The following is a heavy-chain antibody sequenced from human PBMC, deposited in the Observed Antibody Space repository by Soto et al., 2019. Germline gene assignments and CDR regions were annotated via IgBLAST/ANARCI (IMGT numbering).Heavy chain of an antibody. J-gene: IGHJ4*02. CDR1: GDSISSSNW. Sequence: SETLSLTCAVPGDSISSSNWWSWVRQPPGKGLEWIGEIYHSGSTNYNPSLKNRVTISVDKSKNQFSLKLSSVTAADTAVYYCARAAPFGDFDYWGQGILVTVSS. CDR3: ARAAPFGDFDY. CDR2: IYHSGST. D-gene: IGHD3-10*01. V-gene: IGHV4-4*02.